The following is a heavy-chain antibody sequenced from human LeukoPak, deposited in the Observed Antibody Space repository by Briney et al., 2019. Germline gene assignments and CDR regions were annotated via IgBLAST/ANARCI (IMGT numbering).Heavy chain of an antibody. CDR3: ARAPSSGWYNY. CDR1: GFTFSIYG. Sequence: GGSLRLSCVASGFTFSIYGIHWVRQASGKGLEWVTVISYDGSKKYYADSVKGRFTISRDNAKNSLYLQMNSLRAEDTAVYYCARAPSSGWYNYWGQGTLVTVSS. D-gene: IGHD6-19*01. V-gene: IGHV3-30*03. CDR2: ISYDGSKK. J-gene: IGHJ4*02.